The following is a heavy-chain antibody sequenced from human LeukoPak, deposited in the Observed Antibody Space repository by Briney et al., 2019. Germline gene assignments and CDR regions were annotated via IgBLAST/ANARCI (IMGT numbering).Heavy chain of an antibody. J-gene: IGHJ4*02. D-gene: IGHD3-3*01. CDR3: ARLPWDFWSGWYFDY. V-gene: IGHV5-51*01. Sequence: GESLKISCKGSGYRFTSYWIGWVRQMPGKGLEWMGIIYPGDSDTRYSPSFQGQVTISADKSISTAYLQWSSLKASDTAMYYCARLPWDFWSGWYFDYWGQGTLVTVSS. CDR2: IYPGDSDT. CDR1: GYRFTSYW.